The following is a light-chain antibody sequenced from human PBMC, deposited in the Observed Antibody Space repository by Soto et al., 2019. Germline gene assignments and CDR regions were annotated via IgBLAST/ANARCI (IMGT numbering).Light chain of an antibody. Sequence: PGNSAALSCRAIPRVGSNYLAWYQQKSGQPPRLLIYDASFRATGIPARFSGSGSGTDFTLTISSLEPEDFAVYYCQLSQQRSDWPPITFGQGTRLEIK. CDR3: QLSQQRSDWPPIT. V-gene: IGKV3-11*01. CDR1: PRVGSNY. CDR2: DAS. J-gene: IGKJ5*01.